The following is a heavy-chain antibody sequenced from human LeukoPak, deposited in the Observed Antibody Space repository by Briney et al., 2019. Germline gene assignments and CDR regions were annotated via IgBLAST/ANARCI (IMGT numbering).Heavy chain of an antibody. D-gene: IGHD3-3*01. Sequence: PSETLSLTCAVYGASYNAYYWSWIRQPPGKGLEWIGDIDHRGTATYNPSLNSRLTISADASKNQFSLKLNSVTDADTAVYYCAVGITILGVAASFDSWGQGNLVIVSS. J-gene: IGHJ4*02. CDR1: GASYNAYY. CDR3: AVGITILGVAASFDS. CDR2: IDHRGTA. V-gene: IGHV4-34*01.